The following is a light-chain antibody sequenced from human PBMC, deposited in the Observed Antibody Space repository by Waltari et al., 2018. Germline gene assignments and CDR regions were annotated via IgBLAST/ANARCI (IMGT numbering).Light chain of an antibody. CDR3: CSYAGLGIYV. CDR1: SSHVGYYHL. V-gene: IGLV2-23*02. CDR2: EVT. Sequence: HSGLTQPASASGSSGQSFTIPCTATSSHVGYYHLVSWYQQYPGKAPKLMVYEVTKRTSGVSDRFSGSKSGNTASLTIYGLQSEDEADYYCCSYAGLGIYVFGTGTKVTVL. J-gene: IGLJ1*01.